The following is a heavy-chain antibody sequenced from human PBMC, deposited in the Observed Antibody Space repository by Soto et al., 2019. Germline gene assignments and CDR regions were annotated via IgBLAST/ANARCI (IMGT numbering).Heavy chain of an antibody. CDR3: ASRRPYAF. V-gene: IGHV4-34*12. J-gene: IGHJ4*02. CDR2: IIHTVSA. Sequence: SETLSLTCTVSGGSISTYYWSWIRQPPGRGLEWIGEIIHTVSANYNPSLRSRVTISLDTSKNQFSLKLSSVTAADTAVYYCASRRPYAFWGQGTLVTVPS. D-gene: IGHD2-2*01. CDR1: GGSISTYY.